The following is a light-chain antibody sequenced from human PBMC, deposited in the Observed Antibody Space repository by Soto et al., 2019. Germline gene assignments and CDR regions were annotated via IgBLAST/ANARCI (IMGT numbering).Light chain of an antibody. CDR2: RAS. J-gene: IGKJ2*01. V-gene: IGKV3-20*01. Sequence: EIVLTQSPDTLSLSPGERATLSCRASQSITSRYLAWYQQKPGQAPRLLISRASNRATGIPDRFSGSGSGTDFILTISRLEPEDFVVYYCQLYGTSPPYTFGQGTTLEIK. CDR1: QSITSRY. CDR3: QLYGTSPPYT.